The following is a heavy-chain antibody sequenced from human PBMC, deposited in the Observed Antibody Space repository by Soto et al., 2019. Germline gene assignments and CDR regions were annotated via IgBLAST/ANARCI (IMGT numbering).Heavy chain of an antibody. CDR3: AKDQAGSSSQTYFFDY. D-gene: IGHD6-13*01. J-gene: IGHJ4*02. V-gene: IGHV3-30*04. CDR2: ISYDGRNE. CDR1: GFTFSSYA. Sequence: GGSLRLSCAASGFTFSSYAMHWVRQAPGKGLEWVAFISYDGRNEFYADSVKGRFTISRDNSKNTLYLQMNSLRTEDTAVYHCAKDQAGSSSQTYFFDYWGQGSLVSVSS.